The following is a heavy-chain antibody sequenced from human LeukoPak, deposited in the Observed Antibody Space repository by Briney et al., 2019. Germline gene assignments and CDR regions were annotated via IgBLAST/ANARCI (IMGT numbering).Heavy chain of an antibody. D-gene: IGHD3-10*01. Sequence: GGSLRLSCSASGFTFSSYAMHWVRQAPGKGLEYVSAISSNGGSTYYADSVKGRFTISGDNSKNTLYLQMSSLRAEDTAVYYCVKDSAMVRGVIIPYYFDYWGQGTLVTVSS. CDR1: GFTFSSYA. V-gene: IGHV3-64D*06. CDR2: ISSNGGST. CDR3: VKDSAMVRGVIIPYYFDY. J-gene: IGHJ4*02.